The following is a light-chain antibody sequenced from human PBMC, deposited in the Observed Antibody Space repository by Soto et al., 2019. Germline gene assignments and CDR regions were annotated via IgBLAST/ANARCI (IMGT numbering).Light chain of an antibody. CDR3: MQGTHWPPT. CDR2: KAS. J-gene: IGKJ1*01. V-gene: IGKV2-30*01. CDR1: QSLVYSDGYAY. Sequence: DVVMTQSPVSLPVTLGQPASISCRSSQSLVYSDGYAYLNWFQQRPGQSPRRLIYKASNRDSGVPDRFSGSGSGSDFTLQIDRVEAEDVGIYYCMQGTHWPPTFGRGTRVEIK.